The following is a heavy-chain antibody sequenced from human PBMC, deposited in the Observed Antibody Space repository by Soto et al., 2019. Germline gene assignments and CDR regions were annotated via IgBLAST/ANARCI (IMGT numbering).Heavy chain of an antibody. CDR3: AKASQMWIADY. CDR1: GYTFTNHA. J-gene: IGHJ4*02. D-gene: IGHD5-12*01. CDR2: INPGNGNT. V-gene: IGHV1-3*01. Sequence: ASVKVSCKASGYTFTNHAMLWVRQAPGQRLEWMGWINPGNGNTKYSHKFQGRVSISRDTSASTAYMELSSLRSEDTAVYYCAKASQMWIADYWGQGTLVTVSS.